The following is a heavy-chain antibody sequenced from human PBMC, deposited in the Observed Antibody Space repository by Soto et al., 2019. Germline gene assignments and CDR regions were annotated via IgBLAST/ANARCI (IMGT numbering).Heavy chain of an antibody. Sequence: QVQLQESGPGLVKPSQTLSLTCTVSGGSISSGDYYWSWIRQPPGKGLEWIGYIYYSGSTYYNPYRKSRVTISVNTSKNQFSLKLSSVTAADTAVYYCAGGGGGSGWYLGGYYFDYWGQGTLVTVSS. CDR3: AGGGGGSGWYLGGYYFDY. CDR1: GGSISSGDYY. CDR2: IYYSGST. D-gene: IGHD6-19*01. V-gene: IGHV4-30-4*01. J-gene: IGHJ4*02.